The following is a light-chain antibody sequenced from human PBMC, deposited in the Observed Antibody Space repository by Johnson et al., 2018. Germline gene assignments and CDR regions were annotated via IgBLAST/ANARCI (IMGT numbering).Light chain of an antibody. CDR2: ENN. CDR1: SSNIGNNY. CDR3: GTWDSSLSAGNV. Sequence: QSVLTQPPSVSAAPGQKVTISCSGSSSNIGNNYVSWYQQLPGTAPKLLIYENNKRPSGIPDRFSGSKSGTSATLGITGLQTGDGADYYCGTWDSSLSAGNVFGTGTKVTV. V-gene: IGLV1-51*02. J-gene: IGLJ1*01.